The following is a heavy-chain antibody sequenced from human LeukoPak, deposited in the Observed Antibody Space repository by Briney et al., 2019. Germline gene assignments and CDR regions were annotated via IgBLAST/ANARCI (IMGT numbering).Heavy chain of an antibody. CDR2: IYPGDSDT. V-gene: IGHV5-51*01. Sequence: GESLKISCKASGYSFSIYWIGWVRQMPGKGLEWMGIIYPGDSDTRYSPSFQGQVTISADKSISTAYLQWSSLKASDTAIYYYAKRDRYSSDSNYYFDFWGQGTLVTVSS. CDR1: GYSFSIYW. CDR3: AKRDRYSSDSNYYFDF. D-gene: IGHD5-18*01. J-gene: IGHJ4*02.